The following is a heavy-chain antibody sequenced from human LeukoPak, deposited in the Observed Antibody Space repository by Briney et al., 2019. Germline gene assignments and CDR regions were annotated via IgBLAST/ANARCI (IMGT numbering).Heavy chain of an antibody. V-gene: IGHV4-59*01. D-gene: IGHD4-17*01. J-gene: IGHJ6*03. Sequence: TASETLSLTCTVSGGSISSYYWSWIRQPPGKGLEWIGYIYYSGSTNYNPSLKSRVTISVDTSKNQFSLKLSSVTAADTAVYYCARVSDYVGSPYYYYMDVWGKGTTVTVSS. CDR3: ARVSDYVGSPYYYYMDV. CDR1: GGSISSYY. CDR2: IYYSGST.